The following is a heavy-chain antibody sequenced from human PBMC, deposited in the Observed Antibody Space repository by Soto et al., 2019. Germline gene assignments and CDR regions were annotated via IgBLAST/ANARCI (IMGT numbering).Heavy chain of an antibody. CDR2: IIPYNGIA. CDR1: GGTFSSYT. CDR3: ARPTLRNDYDLIY. D-gene: IGHD4-17*01. V-gene: IGHV1-69*02. Sequence: SVKVSCKASGGTFSSYTISWVRQAPGQGLEWMGRIIPYNGIANYAQKFQGRVTITTDKSTSTAYMELRSLRSDDTAVYYCARPTLRNDYDLIYWGQGTLVTVSS. J-gene: IGHJ4*02.